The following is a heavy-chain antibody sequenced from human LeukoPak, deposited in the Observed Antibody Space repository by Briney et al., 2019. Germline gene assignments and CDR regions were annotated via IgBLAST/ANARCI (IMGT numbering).Heavy chain of an antibody. V-gene: IGHV3-7*01. J-gene: IGHJ4*02. CDR3: ARDGDYIMPPFDY. Sequence: GGSLRLPCAASGFTFTRYWMSWVRQAPGKGLEWVANTKQDGSETHYVDSVKGRFTISRDNARNSVYLQMNSLSDDDTAVYYCARDGDYIMPPFDYWGQGILVTVSS. CDR1: GFTFTRYW. D-gene: IGHD4-17*01. CDR2: TKQDGSET.